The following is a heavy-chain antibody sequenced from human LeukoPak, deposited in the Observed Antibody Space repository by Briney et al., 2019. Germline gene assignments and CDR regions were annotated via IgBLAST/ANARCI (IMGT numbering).Heavy chain of an antibody. CDR2: ISVYNGNT. CDR3: ARDPPSATAAALFDF. J-gene: IGHJ4*02. D-gene: IGHD2-2*01. Sequence: ASVKVSCKSSGYTFSHFGVRWVRQAPGQGLEWMGWISVYNGNTEFAQKMQGRVTLTTDTSTNTAYMELRNLRSDDTAMYYCARDPPSATAAALFDFWGQGTLVTVSS. V-gene: IGHV1-18*01. CDR1: GYTFSHFG.